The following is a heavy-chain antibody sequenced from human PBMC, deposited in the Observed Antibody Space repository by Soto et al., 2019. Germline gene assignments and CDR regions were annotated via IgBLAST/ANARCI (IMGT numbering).Heavy chain of an antibody. D-gene: IGHD1-26*01. V-gene: IGHV3-74*01. Sequence: EVQLVESGGGLVPPGGSLRLSCAASGFTFSSYWMHWVRQAPGKGLVWVSRINSEGSGTNYADSVKGRFTISRDNAENTVYLQANSLRAEDTAVYYCARDGARFFDSWGQGTLVTVSS. CDR1: GFTFSSYW. CDR3: ARDGARFFDS. CDR2: INSEGSGT. J-gene: IGHJ4*02.